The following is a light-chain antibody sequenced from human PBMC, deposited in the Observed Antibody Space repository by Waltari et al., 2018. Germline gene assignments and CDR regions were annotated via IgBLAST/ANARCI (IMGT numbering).Light chain of an antibody. CDR1: QNIRTY. CDR2: GSA. J-gene: IGKJ1*01. Sequence: DIQMTQSPSSLSASIGDTITVTCRASQNIRTYLNWYQQKPAKAPKLLRFGSARFTRGVPSSFTGSASGTEFTLTITNLQPDDFATYFCQQSFSSPWTFGQGTTV. CDR3: QQSFSSPWT. V-gene: IGKV1-39*01.